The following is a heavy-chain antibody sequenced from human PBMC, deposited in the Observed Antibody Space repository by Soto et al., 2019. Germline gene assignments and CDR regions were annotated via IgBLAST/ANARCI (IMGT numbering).Heavy chain of an antibody. CDR1: GYTFTDYR. V-gene: IGHV1-46*01. Sequence: QLQLVQSGVEVKKPGASVKVSCKASGYTFTDYRMIWVRQAPGQGLEWMGIINPSGGSTNYAPNFQGRVTLTRDSFTSTVYMELSNLRSEDTAVYYCARPAGRLANWFDPWGQGTLVTVSS. CDR2: INPSGGST. CDR3: ARPAGRLANWFDP. D-gene: IGHD6-6*01. J-gene: IGHJ5*02.